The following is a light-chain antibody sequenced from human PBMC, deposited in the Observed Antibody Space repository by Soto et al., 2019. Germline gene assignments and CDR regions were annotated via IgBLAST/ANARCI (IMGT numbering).Light chain of an antibody. CDR3: HHYDAAMWT. J-gene: IGKJ1*01. V-gene: IGKV3-20*01. Sequence: EIVLTQSPGTLSLSPGERVTLSCRASQSVRSNLDWYQQKPCQSPRLLIYGASTRATGIPDRFSGSGSGTDFTLTISRLEAEDFAVYYCHHYDAAMWTFGQGTKVEIK. CDR1: QSVRSN. CDR2: GAS.